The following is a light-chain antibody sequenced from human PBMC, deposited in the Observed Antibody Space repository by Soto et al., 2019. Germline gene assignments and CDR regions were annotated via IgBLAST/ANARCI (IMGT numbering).Light chain of an antibody. CDR3: KSYAGSNTYV. CDR1: SVGFRS. V-gene: IGLV3-21*02. J-gene: IGLJ1*01. Sequence: SYELTQPPSVSAAPGQTAKITCGLDSVGFRSVHWYQQKAGQAPVLVVFDDDDRPSGIPERFSGSKSGNTASLTVSGLQAADEADYFCKSYAGSNTYVFGSGTKLTVL. CDR2: DDD.